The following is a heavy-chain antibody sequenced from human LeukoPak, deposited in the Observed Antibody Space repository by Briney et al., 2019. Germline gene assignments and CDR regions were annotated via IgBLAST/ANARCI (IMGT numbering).Heavy chain of an antibody. D-gene: IGHD2-15*01. CDR1: GYTYTIYG. CDR2: ISAYNGKT. CDR3: ARERYCSGGSCDVDYNYGMVV. Sequence: GSVTDSLMAPGYTYTIYGVSWGRPAPGQGREWMGWISAYNGKTNYAQKLQGRVTITTDTSTSTAYMELRSLRSDDTAVYYYARERYCSGGSCDVDYNYGMVVWGRGPRVTVSS. V-gene: IGHV1-18*01. J-gene: IGHJ6*02.